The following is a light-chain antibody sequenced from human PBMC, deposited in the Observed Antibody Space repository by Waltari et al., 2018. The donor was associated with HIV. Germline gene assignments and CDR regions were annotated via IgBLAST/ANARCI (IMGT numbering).Light chain of an antibody. CDR1: QSVSSN. CDR3: QQYNTWLT. Sequence: EVVLTQSPGPLSVSPGERATLSCRASQSVSSNLAWYQQKAGQAPRLLIYGASTRATGIPARFSGSGSGTEFTLTINSLQSEDFAVYYCQQYNTWLTFGGGTKVEI. V-gene: IGKV3-15*01. J-gene: IGKJ4*02. CDR2: GAS.